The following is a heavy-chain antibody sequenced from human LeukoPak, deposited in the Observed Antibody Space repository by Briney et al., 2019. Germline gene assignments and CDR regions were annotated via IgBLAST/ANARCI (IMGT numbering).Heavy chain of an antibody. CDR3: AKDHSADGWPTFEY. J-gene: IGHJ4*02. D-gene: IGHD5-24*01. V-gene: IGHV3-23*01. CDR1: GFGVHTFA. CDR2: ITKYDGRV. Sequence: GGSLRLTCAVSGFGVHTFAMSWVRLAPGRGLEWLASITKYDGRVYYADSVRGRFTISRDTSQNELYLQMNSLRADDSAIYFCAKDHSADGWPTFEYWGRGTLVSVSS.